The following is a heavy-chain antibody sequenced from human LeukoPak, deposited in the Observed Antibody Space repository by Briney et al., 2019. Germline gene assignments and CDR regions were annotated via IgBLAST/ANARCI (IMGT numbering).Heavy chain of an antibody. CDR2: INWNGDNI. Sequence: PGGSLRLSCVGSGFNFDDYAMNWVRQAPGRGLEWISRINWNGDNIKYADSVKDRFTISRDNAKNTLYLQMNSLRAEDTAVYYCAKDQDYYYFDYWGQGTLVTVSS. D-gene: IGHD2/OR15-2a*01. CDR1: GFNFDDYA. V-gene: IGHV3-20*04. CDR3: AKDQDYYYFDY. J-gene: IGHJ4*02.